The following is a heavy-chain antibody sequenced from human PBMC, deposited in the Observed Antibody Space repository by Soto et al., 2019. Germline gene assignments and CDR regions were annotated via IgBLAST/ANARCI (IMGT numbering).Heavy chain of an antibody. D-gene: IGHD6-19*01. J-gene: IGHJ3*02. CDR2: IYYSGST. Sequence: SETLSLTCTVSGGSISSSSYYWGWIRQPPGKGLEWIGSIYYSGSTYYNPSLKSRVTISVDTSKDQFSLKLSSVTAADTAVYYCSTGMRIAVAGTGAFDIWGQGTMVTVSS. CDR1: GGSISSSSYY. V-gene: IGHV4-39*01. CDR3: STGMRIAVAGTGAFDI.